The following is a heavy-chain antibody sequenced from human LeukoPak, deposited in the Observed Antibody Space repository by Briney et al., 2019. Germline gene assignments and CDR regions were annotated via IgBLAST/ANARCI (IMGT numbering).Heavy chain of an antibody. V-gene: IGHV3-23*01. D-gene: IGHD3-22*01. J-gene: IGHJ6*03. Sequence: GGSLRLSCAGSGFTFNNYAMSWVRQAPGKGLEWVSAISDSGGSTYYADSVKGRFTISRDNSKNTLYLQMNSLRAEDTAVYYCAKDYYDSSGYYGYYYYYYMDVWGKGTTVTVSS. CDR3: AKDYYDSSGYYGYYYYYYMDV. CDR2: ISDSGGST. CDR1: GFTFNNYA.